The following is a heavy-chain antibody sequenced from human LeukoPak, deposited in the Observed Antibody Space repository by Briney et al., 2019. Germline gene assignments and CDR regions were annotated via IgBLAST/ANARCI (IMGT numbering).Heavy chain of an antibody. CDR3: ARVKTGLYYYYYYMDV. V-gene: IGHV3-7*01. Sequence: PGGSLRLSCAASGFTFSDYYMTWVRQAPGKGLEWVANINQDGSEKYYVDSVKGRFTISRDNAKNSLYLQMNSLRAEDTAVYYCARVKTGLYYYYYYMDVWGKGTTVTVSS. CDR1: GFTFSDYY. J-gene: IGHJ6*03. CDR2: INQDGSEK.